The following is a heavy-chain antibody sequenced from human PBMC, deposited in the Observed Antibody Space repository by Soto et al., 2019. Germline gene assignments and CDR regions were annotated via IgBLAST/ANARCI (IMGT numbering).Heavy chain of an antibody. D-gene: IGHD2-2*01. CDR2: IYTSGST. J-gene: IGHJ6*02. CDR3: ARDRAAIVVVPAADLYYYYGMDA. CDR1: GGSISSYY. Sequence: PSETLSLTCTVSGGSISSYYWSWIRQPAGKGLEWIGRIYTSGSTNYNPSLKSRVTMSVDTSKNQFSLKLSSVTAADTAVYYCARDRAAIVVVPAADLYYYYGMDAWGQGTTVTVSS. V-gene: IGHV4-4*07.